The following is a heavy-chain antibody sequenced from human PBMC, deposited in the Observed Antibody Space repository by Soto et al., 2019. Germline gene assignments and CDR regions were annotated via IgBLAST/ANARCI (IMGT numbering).Heavy chain of an antibody. Sequence: GGSLRLSCAASGFTFSNYAMTWVRQAPGKGLEWVSAISSGGTYTDYADSVKGRFTLSRDNSKNMVYLQTHSLRAEDTAVYHCAKESSGYNYGFYNYFDYWGQGTLVTVSS. D-gene: IGHD5-18*01. CDR3: AKESSGYNYGFYNYFDY. V-gene: IGHV3-23*01. CDR2: ISSGGTYT. CDR1: GFTFSNYA. J-gene: IGHJ4*02.